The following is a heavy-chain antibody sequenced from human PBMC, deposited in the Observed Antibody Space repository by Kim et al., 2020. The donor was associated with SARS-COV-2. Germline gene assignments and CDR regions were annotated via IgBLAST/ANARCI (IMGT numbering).Heavy chain of an antibody. Sequence: GGSLRLSCAASGFTFSSYAMSWVRQAPGKGLEWVSAISGSGGSTYYADSVKGRFTISRDNSKNTLYLQMNSLRAEDTAVYYCASGGIYGDYVYWGQGTLVTVSS. CDR1: GFTFSSYA. CDR3: ASGGIYGDYVY. D-gene: IGHD4-17*01. J-gene: IGHJ4*02. V-gene: IGHV3-23*01. CDR2: ISGSGGST.